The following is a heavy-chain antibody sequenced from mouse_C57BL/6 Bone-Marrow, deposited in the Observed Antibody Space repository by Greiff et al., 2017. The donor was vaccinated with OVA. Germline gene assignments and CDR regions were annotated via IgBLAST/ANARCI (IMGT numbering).Heavy chain of an antibody. J-gene: IGHJ3*01. Sequence: QVQLQQSGAELVKPGASVKLSCKASGYTFTEYTIHWVKQRSGQGLEWIGWFYPGSGSIKYNEKFKDQATLTADKSSSTAYMALSSLTSADSAGYFCARHEEDSKGGWCAYWGRGTLVTVSA. CDR3: ARHEEDSKGGWCAY. CDR2: FYPGSGSI. CDR1: GYTFTEYT. V-gene: IGHV1-62-2*01.